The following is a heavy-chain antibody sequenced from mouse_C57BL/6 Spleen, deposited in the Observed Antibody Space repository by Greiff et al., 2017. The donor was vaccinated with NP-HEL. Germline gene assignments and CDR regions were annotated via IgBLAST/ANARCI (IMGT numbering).Heavy chain of an antibody. D-gene: IGHD2-1*01. CDR3: ARRIYYGNYVHAMDY. J-gene: IGHJ4*01. V-gene: IGHV1-69*01. Sequence: QVHVKQPGAELVMPGASVKLSCKASGYTFTSYWMHWVKQRPGQGLEWIGEIDPSDSYTNYNQKFKGKSTLTVDKSSSTAYMQLSSLTSEDSAVYYCARRIYYGNYVHAMDYWGQGTSVTVSS. CDR1: GYTFTSYW. CDR2: IDPSDSYT.